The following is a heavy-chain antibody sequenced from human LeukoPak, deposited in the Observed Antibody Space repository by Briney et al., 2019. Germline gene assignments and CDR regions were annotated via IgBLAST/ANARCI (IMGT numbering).Heavy chain of an antibody. V-gene: IGHV3-11*01. CDR2: ISSSGSTI. J-gene: IGHJ4*02. D-gene: IGHD3-22*01. Sequence: GGSLRLSCAASGFTFSDYYMSWIRQAPGKGLEWVSYISSSGSTIYYADSVKGRFTISRDNAKNSLYLQMNNLRAEDTAVYYCARRAGDYSHPYDYWGQGTLVTVSS. CDR3: ARRAGDYSHPYDY. CDR1: GFTFSDYY.